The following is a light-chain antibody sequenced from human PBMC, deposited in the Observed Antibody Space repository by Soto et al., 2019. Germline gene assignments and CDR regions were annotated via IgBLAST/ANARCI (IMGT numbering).Light chain of an antibody. CDR2: RNN. J-gene: IGLJ2*01. CDR3: AARDDSLNAVI. CDR1: SSNIGSHS. Sequence: QSVLTQPPSASGTPGQSVTISCSGSSSNIGSHSVDWYQQLPGPAPKLLIFRNNQRPSGVPDRFSGSKSGTSASLAISGLRSEDEADYYCAARDDSLNAVIFGGGTKLTVL. V-gene: IGLV1-44*01.